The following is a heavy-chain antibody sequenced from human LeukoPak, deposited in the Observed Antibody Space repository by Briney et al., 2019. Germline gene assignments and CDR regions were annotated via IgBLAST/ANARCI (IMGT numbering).Heavy chain of an antibody. CDR1: GDSIRGFY. Sequence: SETLSLTCNVSGDSIRGFYWGWIRQPPGKGLEWIGYFYYSGDTNYNPALESRVIISVDTSKNQFSLKLSSLTAADTAVYYCAKKRGSGAFDIWGQGTMVTVSS. V-gene: IGHV4-59*01. J-gene: IGHJ3*02. CDR2: FYYSGDT. CDR3: AKKRGSGAFDI. D-gene: IGHD3-16*01.